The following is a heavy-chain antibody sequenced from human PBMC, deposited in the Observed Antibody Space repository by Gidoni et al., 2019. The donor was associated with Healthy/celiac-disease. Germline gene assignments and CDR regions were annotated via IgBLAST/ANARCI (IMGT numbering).Heavy chain of an antibody. CDR1: GGSFSGYY. Sequence: QVQLQQWGAGLLKPSETLSLTCAVCGGSFSGYYWSWIRQPPGKGLAWIGVINHSGSTNYNPSLKSRVTISVNTSKNQFSLKLSSVTAADTAVYYCARVAKWFGELRSLNFDYWGQGTLVTVSS. CDR2: INHSGST. CDR3: ARVAKWFGELRSLNFDY. D-gene: IGHD3-10*01. V-gene: IGHV4-34*01. J-gene: IGHJ4*02.